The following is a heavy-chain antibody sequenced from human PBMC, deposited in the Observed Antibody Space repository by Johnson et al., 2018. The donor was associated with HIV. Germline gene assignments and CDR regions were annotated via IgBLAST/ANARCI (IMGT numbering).Heavy chain of an antibody. D-gene: IGHD1-26*01. V-gene: IGHV3-9*01. CDR2: IGSNGLTI. CDR1: GFSFDDYA. Sequence: VQLVESGGGLVQPGGSLSLSCAASGFSFDDYAMHWVRQVPGKGLEWVAGIGSNGLTIGYVDSVKGRFTISRDNSKNTLYLQMNSLRAEDTAVYYCARVLPWALGATGWLDAFDIWGQGTMVTVSS. CDR3: ARVLPWALGATGWLDAFDI. J-gene: IGHJ3*02.